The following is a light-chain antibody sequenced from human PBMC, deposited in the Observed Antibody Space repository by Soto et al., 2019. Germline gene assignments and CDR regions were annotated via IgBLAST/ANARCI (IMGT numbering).Light chain of an antibody. CDR1: SSDVGSYNL. CDR3: CTYAGGSTYV. J-gene: IGLJ1*01. Sequence: QSALTQPASVSGSPGQSITISCTGTSSDVGSYNLVSWYQEHPGKAPKLMIFEVSKRPSGVSNRFSGSKSGNTASLTISGLQADDEADYYCCTYAGGSTYVFGTGTKVTVL. CDR2: EVS. V-gene: IGLV2-23*02.